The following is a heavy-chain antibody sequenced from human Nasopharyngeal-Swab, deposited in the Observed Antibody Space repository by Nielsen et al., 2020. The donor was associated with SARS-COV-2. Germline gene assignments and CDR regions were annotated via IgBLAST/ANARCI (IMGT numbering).Heavy chain of an antibody. CDR2: IYYSGST. D-gene: IGHD3-22*01. Sequence: SETLSLTCTVSGGSISSSSYYWGWIRQPPGKGLEWIGSIYYSGSTYYNPSLKSRVTISVDTSKNHFSLKLSSVTAADTAVHYCARGASEVVVIVWFDPWGQGTLVTVSS. CDR3: ARGASEVVVIVWFDP. CDR1: GGSISSSSYY. V-gene: IGHV4-39*07. J-gene: IGHJ5*02.